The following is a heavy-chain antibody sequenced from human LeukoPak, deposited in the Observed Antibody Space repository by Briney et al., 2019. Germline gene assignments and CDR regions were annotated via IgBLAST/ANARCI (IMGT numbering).Heavy chain of an antibody. V-gene: IGHV4-30-2*01. J-gene: IGHJ4*02. CDR2: IYHSGST. CDR1: GGSISSGGYS. CDR3: AGLVGRYSSGLYYYYFDY. Sequence: SETLSLTCAVSGGSISSGGYSWSWIRQPPGKGLEWIGYIYHSGSTYYNPSLKSRVTISVDGSKNQFSLKLSSVTAADTAVYYCAGLVGRYSSGLYYYYFDYWGQGTLVTVSS. D-gene: IGHD3-22*01.